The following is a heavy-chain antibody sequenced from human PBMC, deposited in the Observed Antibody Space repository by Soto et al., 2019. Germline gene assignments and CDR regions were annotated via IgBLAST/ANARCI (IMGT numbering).Heavy chain of an antibody. Sequence: QVQLVESGGGVVQPGRSLRLSCAASGFTFSSYGMHWVRKAPGKGLEWVAVISYDGSNKYYADSVKGRFTISRDNSKNTLYLQMNSLRPEDTAVFYCATTDYDYVWGSYRYGDFDYWGQGTLVTVSS. D-gene: IGHD3-16*02. CDR3: ATTDYDYVWGSYRYGDFDY. J-gene: IGHJ4*02. CDR2: ISYDGSNK. V-gene: IGHV3-30*03. CDR1: GFTFSSYG.